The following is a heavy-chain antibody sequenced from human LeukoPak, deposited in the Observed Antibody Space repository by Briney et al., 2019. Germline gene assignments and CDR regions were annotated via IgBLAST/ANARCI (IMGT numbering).Heavy chain of an antibody. CDR1: GYTFTSYG. J-gene: IGHJ6*02. D-gene: IGHD3-3*01. Sequence: ASVEVSCKASGYTFTSYGISWVRQAPGQGLEWMGWISAYNGNTNYAQKLQGRVTMTTDTSTSTAYMELRSLRSDDTAVYYCAVNFWSGYYPYYYGMDVWGQGTTVTVSS. CDR3: AVNFWSGYYPYYYGMDV. V-gene: IGHV1-18*01. CDR2: ISAYNGNT.